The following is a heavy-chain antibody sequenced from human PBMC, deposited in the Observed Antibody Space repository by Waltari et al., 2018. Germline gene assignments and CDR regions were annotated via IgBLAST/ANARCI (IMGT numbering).Heavy chain of an antibody. V-gene: IGHV4-34*01. CDR3: ASRTGTTRAFDI. D-gene: IGHD1-7*01. CDR2: INHRGST. J-gene: IGHJ3*02. Sequence: QVQLQQWGAGLLKPSETLSLTCAVYGGSFSGYYWSWIRQPPGKGLEWMGEINHRGSTNYNPALKSRVTISVDTSKNQFSLKLSSVTAADTAVYYCASRTGTTRAFDIWGQGTMVTVSS. CDR1: GGSFSGYY.